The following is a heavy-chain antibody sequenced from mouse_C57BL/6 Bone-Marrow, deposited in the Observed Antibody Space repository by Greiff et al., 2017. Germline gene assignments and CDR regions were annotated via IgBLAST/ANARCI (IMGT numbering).Heavy chain of an antibody. CDR2: IDPEDGET. Sequence: VQLQQSGAELVKPGASVKLSCTASGFNIKDYYMHWVKQRTEQGLEWIGRIDPEDGETKYAPKFQGKATITADTSSNTAHLQLSSLTSEDTAVYYGAKEDYGHYYAMDYWGQGTSVTVSS. CDR3: AKEDYGHYYAMDY. CDR1: GFNIKDYY. J-gene: IGHJ4*01. D-gene: IGHD1-1*01. V-gene: IGHV14-2*01.